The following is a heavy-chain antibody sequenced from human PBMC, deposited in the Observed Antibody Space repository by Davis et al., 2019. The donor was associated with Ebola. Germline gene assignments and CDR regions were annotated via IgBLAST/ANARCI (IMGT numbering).Heavy chain of an antibody. J-gene: IGHJ5*02. D-gene: IGHD6-13*01. CDR1: GGSISSSSYY. CDR3: ARLKQQLDPGWCDP. Sequence: SETLSLTCTVSGGSISSSSYYWGWIRQPPGKGLEWIGSIYYSGSTYYNPSLKSRVTISVDTSKNQFSLKLSSVTAADTAVYYCARLKQQLDPGWCDPWGQGTLVTVSS. V-gene: IGHV4-39*07. CDR2: IYYSGST.